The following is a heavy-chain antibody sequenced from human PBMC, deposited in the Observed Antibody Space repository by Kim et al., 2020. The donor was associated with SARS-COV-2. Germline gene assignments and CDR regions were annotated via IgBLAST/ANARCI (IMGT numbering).Heavy chain of an antibody. V-gene: IGHV3-21*01. CDR1: GFTFSSYS. D-gene: IGHD6-13*01. CDR3: ARDTLAAAGTPNWFDP. Sequence: GGSLRLSCAASGFTFSSYSMNWVRQAPGKGLEWVSSISSSSSYIYYADSVKGRFTISRDNAKNSLYLQMNSLRAEDTAVYYCARDTLAAAGTPNWFDPWGQGTLVTVSS. CDR2: ISSSSSYI. J-gene: IGHJ5*02.